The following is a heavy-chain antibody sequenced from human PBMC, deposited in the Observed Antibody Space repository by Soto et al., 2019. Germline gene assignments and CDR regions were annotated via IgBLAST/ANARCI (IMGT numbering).Heavy chain of an antibody. CDR2: ISGSGGST. Sequence: EVQLLESGGGLVQPGGSLRLSCAASGFTFSSYAMSWVRQAPGKGLEWVSAISGSGGSTYYADSVKGRFTISRDNSKKTPYLQKKSLRGQETGVFFCAKETGYSSSWEKIDYWGQGTLVTVSS. CDR1: GFTFSSYA. J-gene: IGHJ4*02. D-gene: IGHD6-13*01. CDR3: AKETGYSSSWEKIDY. V-gene: IGHV3-23*01.